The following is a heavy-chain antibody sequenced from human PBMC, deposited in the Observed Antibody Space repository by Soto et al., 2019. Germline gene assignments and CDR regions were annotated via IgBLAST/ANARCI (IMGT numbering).Heavy chain of an antibody. CDR3: ARGAYDSSGYSSDAFDI. CDR1: GYTFTSYY. Sequence: ASVKVSCKASGYTFTSYYMHWVRQAPGQGLEWMGIINPSGGSTSYAQKFQGRVTMTRDTSTSTVYMELSSLRSEDTSVYYCARGAYDSSGYSSDAFDIWGQGTMVTVSS. J-gene: IGHJ3*02. V-gene: IGHV1-46*01. CDR2: INPSGGST. D-gene: IGHD3-22*01.